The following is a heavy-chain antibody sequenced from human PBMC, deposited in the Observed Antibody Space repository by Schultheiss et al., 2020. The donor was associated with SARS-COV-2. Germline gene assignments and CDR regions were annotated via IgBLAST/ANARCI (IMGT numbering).Heavy chain of an antibody. CDR1: GFTFSSYE. D-gene: IGHD4-17*01. J-gene: IGHJ4*02. V-gene: IGHV4-38-2*01. Sequence: GSLRLSCAASGFTFSSYEMNWVRQAPGKGLEWIGSIYHSGSTYYNPSLKSRVTISVDTSKNQFSLKLSSVTAADTAVYYCARSTTVTFFFDYWGQGTLVTVSS. CDR3: ARSTTVTFFFDY. CDR2: IYHSGST.